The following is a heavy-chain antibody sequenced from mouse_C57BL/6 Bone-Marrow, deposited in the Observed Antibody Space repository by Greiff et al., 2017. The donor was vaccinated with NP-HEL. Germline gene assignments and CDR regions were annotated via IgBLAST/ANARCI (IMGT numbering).Heavy chain of an antibody. V-gene: IGHV3-6*01. J-gene: IGHJ1*03. CDR2: ISYDGSN. CDR1: GYSITSGYY. D-gene: IGHD1-1*01. Sequence: ESGPGLVKPSPSLSLTCSVTGYSITSGYYWNWIRQFPGNKLEWMGYISYDGSNNYNPSLKNRISITPDTSKNQLFLKLDSVTTEDTATDDCARGGYGSSPYWYFDVWGTGTTVTVSS. CDR3: ARGGYGSSPYWYFDV.